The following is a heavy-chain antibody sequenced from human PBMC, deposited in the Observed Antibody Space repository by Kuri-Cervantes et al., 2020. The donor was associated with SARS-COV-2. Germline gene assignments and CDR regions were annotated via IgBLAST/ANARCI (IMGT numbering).Heavy chain of an antibody. D-gene: IGHD1-1*01. CDR2: IKQDGSEK. Sequence: GESLKISCAASGFTFSSYWMSWVRQAPGKGLEWVASIKQDGSEKYYVDSVKGRFTISRDNAKNSLYLQMNSLRAEDTAVYYCAKDSLLEVKFDYWGQGTLVTVSS. CDR1: GFTFSSYW. J-gene: IGHJ4*02. V-gene: IGHV3-7*01. CDR3: AKDSLLEVKFDY.